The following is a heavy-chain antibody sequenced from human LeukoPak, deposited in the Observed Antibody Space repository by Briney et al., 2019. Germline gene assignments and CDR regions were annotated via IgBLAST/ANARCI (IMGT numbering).Heavy chain of an antibody. Sequence: GASVKVSFKASGYTFTSYGISWVRQAPGQGLEWMGWISAYNGNTNYAQKLQGRVTITRDTSASTVYMELSSLTSEDTAVYYCARDIDRVFNWFDPWGQGTLVTVSS. CDR3: ARDIDRVFNWFDP. CDR2: ISAYNGNT. J-gene: IGHJ5*02. CDR1: GYTFTSYG. D-gene: IGHD6-13*01. V-gene: IGHV1-18*01.